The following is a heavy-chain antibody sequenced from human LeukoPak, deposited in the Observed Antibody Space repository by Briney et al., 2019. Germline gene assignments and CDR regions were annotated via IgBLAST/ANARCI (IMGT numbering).Heavy chain of an antibody. J-gene: IGHJ3*02. CDR3: TRDNGGDWYAFDI. CDR1: GGSISSYY. V-gene: IGHV4-4*07. CDR2: LYTSGST. Sequence: SETLSLTCTVSGGSISSYYWSWIRQPAGKGLEWIGRLYTSGSTNYNPSLKSRVTMPVDTSKNQFSLKLSSVTAADTALYYCTRDNGGDWYAFDIWGQGTVVTVSS. D-gene: IGHD2-21*02.